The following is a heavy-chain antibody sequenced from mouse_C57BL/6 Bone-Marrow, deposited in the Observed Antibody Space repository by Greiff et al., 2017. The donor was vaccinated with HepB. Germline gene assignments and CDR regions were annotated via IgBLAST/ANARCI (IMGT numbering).Heavy chain of an antibody. CDR1: GFTFSDFY. D-gene: IGHD2-2*01. V-gene: IGHV7-1*01. CDR2: SRNKANDYTT. J-gene: IGHJ4*01. CDR3: ARDAGFSYAMDY. Sequence: EVQLVESGGGLVQSGRSLRLSCATSGFTFSDFYMEWVRQAPGKGLEWIAASRNKANDYTTEYSASVKGRFIVSRDTSQSILYLQMNALRAEDTAIYYCARDAGFSYAMDYWGQGTSVTVSS.